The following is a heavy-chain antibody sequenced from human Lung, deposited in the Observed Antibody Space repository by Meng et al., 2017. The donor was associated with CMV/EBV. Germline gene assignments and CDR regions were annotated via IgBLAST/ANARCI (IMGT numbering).Heavy chain of an antibody. CDR1: GFTFSSYA. V-gene: IGHV3-20*04. CDR3: ARGRGAARPGYFDY. J-gene: IGHJ4*02. D-gene: IGHD6-6*01. CDR2: INWNGGST. Sequence: SCAASGFTFSSYAMSWVRQAPGKGLEWVSGINWNGGSTGYADSVKGRFTISRDNAKNSLYLQMNSLRAEDTALYYCARGRGAARPGYFDYWGQGTXVTVSS.